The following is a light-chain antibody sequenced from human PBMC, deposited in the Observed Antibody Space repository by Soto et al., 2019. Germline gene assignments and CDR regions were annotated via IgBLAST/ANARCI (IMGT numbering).Light chain of an antibody. Sequence: QSALTQSASVSGSPGQSITISCTGSSSDIGYYNYVSWYQHHPGKAPQLIIFDVVNRPSGVSNRFSGSKSGNTASLTIFGLQAEDEADYYCLSYTSTTMYVLGTGTKLTVL. CDR3: LSYTSTTMYV. CDR2: DVV. J-gene: IGLJ1*01. V-gene: IGLV2-14*03. CDR1: SSDIGYYNY.